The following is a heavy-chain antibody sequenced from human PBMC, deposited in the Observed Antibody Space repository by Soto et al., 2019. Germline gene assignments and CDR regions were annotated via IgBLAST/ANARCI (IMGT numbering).Heavy chain of an antibody. CDR1: GGTFSSYV. D-gene: IGHD3-22*01. CDR3: ATPLDSSGYYYFDY. CDR2: FNPVDGAT. Sequence: ASVKVSCKASGGTFSSYVISWVRQAPGQGLEWMGGFNPVDGATNYAQKFQGRVTMTEDTSTDTAYMELSSLRSEDTAVYYCATPLDSSGYYYFDYWGQGTLVTVSS. V-gene: IGHV1-69*06. J-gene: IGHJ4*02.